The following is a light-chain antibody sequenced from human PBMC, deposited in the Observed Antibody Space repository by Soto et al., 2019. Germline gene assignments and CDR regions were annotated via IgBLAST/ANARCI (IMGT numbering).Light chain of an antibody. Sequence: EIVLTQSPATLYVSPGETATLSCRASQSLSSNVAWYQQRPRQAPRLLIYATSSRASDVPARFSGTGSGTEFTLTIASLQSEDFAIYYCQQYNHWPRMLSFGGGTKV. CDR2: ATS. V-gene: IGKV3-15*01. J-gene: IGKJ4*01. CDR3: QQYNHWPRMLS. CDR1: QSLSSN.